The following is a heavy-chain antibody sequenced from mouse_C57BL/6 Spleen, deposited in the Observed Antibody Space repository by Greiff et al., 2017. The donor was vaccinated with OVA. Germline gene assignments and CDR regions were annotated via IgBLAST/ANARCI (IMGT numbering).Heavy chain of an antibody. V-gene: IGHV1-42*01. J-gene: IGHJ4*01. CDR1: GYSFTGYY. D-gene: IGHD2-1*01. CDR2: INPSTGGT. CDR3: APTGNSYAMDY. Sequence: EVKLMESGPELVKPGASVKISCKASGYSFTGYYMNWVKQSPEKSLEWIGEINPSTGGTTYNQKFKAKATLTVDKSSSTAYMQLKSLTSEDSAVYYCAPTGNSYAMDYWGQGTSVTVSS.